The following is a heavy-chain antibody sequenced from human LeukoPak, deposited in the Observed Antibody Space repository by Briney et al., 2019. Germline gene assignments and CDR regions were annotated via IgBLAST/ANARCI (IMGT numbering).Heavy chain of an antibody. V-gene: IGHV3-23*01. D-gene: IGHD4-17*01. Sequence: GGSLRLSCAASGLTLSSYAMSWVRQAPGKGLEWVSVVSGSGANSYYADSVKGRFTISRDNSKNMLYLQMNSLRAEDTAVYYCAKDLHVRSTSTVTTGGVDYWGQGTPVIVSS. CDR3: AKDLHVRSTSTVTTGGVDY. J-gene: IGHJ4*02. CDR2: VSGSGANS. CDR1: GLTLSSYA.